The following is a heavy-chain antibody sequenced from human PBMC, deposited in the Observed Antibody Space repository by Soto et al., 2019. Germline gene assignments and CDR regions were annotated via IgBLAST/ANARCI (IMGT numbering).Heavy chain of an antibody. D-gene: IGHD3-3*01. Sequence: SVKVYCKASGGSFSGQAVSWVRQAPGQGLEWMGGIIPIFRTTNYARKFQDRLTLTRNTSISTAVMELSSLTAEDTAVYYCVRSNIFRARSYTEAVDWFDPWGQGTPVTVSS. CDR2: IIPIFRTT. CDR3: VRSNIFRARSYTEAVDWFDP. V-gene: IGHV1-69*05. CDR1: GGSFSGQA. J-gene: IGHJ5*02.